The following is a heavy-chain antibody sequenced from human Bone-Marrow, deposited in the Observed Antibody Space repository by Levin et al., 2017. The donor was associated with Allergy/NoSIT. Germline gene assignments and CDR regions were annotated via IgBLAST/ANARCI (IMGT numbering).Heavy chain of an antibody. Sequence: SETLSLTCTVSGDSVGSGSSFWSWIRQPPGKGLEWIGYIYTRGSTNYNPSLRNRVTISLDTSKNQFSLNLGSVTAADTAKYYCARGGTSVTTAEYFQHWGQGTLVTVSS. CDR2: IYTRGST. D-gene: IGHD4-17*01. CDR1: GDSVGSGSSF. J-gene: IGHJ1*01. CDR3: ARGGTSVTTAEYFQH. V-gene: IGHV4-61*01.